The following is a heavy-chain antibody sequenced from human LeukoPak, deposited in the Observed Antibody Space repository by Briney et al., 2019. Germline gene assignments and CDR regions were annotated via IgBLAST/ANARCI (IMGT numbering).Heavy chain of an antibody. Sequence: SETLSLTCAVYGGSFSGYYWSLIRQPPGKGLEWIGEINHSGSTNYNPSLKSRVTISVDTSKNQFSLKLSSVTAADTAVYYCARAPLMAARPFDYWGQGTLVTVSS. V-gene: IGHV4-34*01. CDR3: ARAPLMAARPFDY. J-gene: IGHJ4*02. D-gene: IGHD6-6*01. CDR1: GGSFSGYY. CDR2: INHSGST.